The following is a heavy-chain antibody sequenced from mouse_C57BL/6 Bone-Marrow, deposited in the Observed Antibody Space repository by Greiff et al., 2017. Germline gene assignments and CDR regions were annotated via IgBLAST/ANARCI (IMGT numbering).Heavy chain of an antibody. D-gene: IGHD3-3*01. CDR3: NTEGLYY. V-gene: IGHV14-4*01. J-gene: IGHJ2*01. CDR1: GFNIKDDY. Sequence: VQLQQSGAELVRPGASVKLSCTASGFNIKDDYMHWVKQRPAQGLEWIGWIDPEYGDSASASTFPGKATITADTSSNTAYLQLSSLASEGTADYYCNTEGLYYWGQGTTLTVSS. CDR2: IDPEYGDS.